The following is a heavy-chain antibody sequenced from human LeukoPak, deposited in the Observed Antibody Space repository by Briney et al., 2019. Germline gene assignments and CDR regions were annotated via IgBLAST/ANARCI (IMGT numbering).Heavy chain of an antibody. CDR3: ARKMGCSGGSCHYFDY. V-gene: IGHV5-51*01. CDR1: GYSFTSYW. Sequence: GESLKISCKGSGYSFTSYWIGWVRQMPGKALEWMGIIYPGDSETRNSPSFQGQVTISADKSINTAYLQWSSLKASDTAMYYCARKMGCSGGSCHYFDYWGQGTLVTVSS. CDR2: IYPGDSET. J-gene: IGHJ4*02. D-gene: IGHD2-15*01.